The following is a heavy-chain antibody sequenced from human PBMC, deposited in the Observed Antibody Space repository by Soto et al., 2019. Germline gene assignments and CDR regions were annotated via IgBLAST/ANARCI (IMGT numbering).Heavy chain of an antibody. J-gene: IGHJ5*02. V-gene: IGHV3-7*03. D-gene: IGHD4-4*01. Sequence: PGGSLRLSCAASGFSFSSYWMSWVRQAPGKEPEWVANIKEDGGEQHYVDSVKGRFTISRDNTENSLFLQMNNLRAEDSAIYYCAITTSTVSYWFDPWGPGTQVTVSS. CDR1: GFSFSSYW. CDR3: AITTSTVSYWFDP. CDR2: IKEDGGEQ.